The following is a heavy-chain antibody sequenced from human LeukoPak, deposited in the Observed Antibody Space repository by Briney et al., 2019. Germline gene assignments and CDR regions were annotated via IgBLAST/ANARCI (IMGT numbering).Heavy chain of an antibody. CDR3: ARHGMVRGVFYFDY. V-gene: IGHV4-39*01. CDR1: GGSISSSSYY. J-gene: IGHJ4*02. D-gene: IGHD3-10*01. Sequence: PSETLSLTCTVSGGSISSSSYYWGWIRQPPGKGLEWIGSIYYSGSTYYNPSLKSRVTISVDTSKNQFSLKLSSVTAADTAVYYCARHGMVRGVFYFDYWGQGTLVTVSS. CDR2: IYYSGST.